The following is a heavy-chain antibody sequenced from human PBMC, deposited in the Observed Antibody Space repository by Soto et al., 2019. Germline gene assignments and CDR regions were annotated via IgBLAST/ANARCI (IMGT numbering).Heavy chain of an antibody. CDR2: ISGSGGST. V-gene: IGHV3-23*01. CDR3: ARGPPHGRYSSSWYVHY. CDR1: GFTFSSYA. Sequence: EVQLLESGGGLVQPGGSLRLSCAASGFTFSSYAMSWVRQAPGKGLEWVAAISGSGGSTYYADSVKGRFTISRDNSKNTLYLQMNSLRAEDTAVYYCARGPPHGRYSSSWYVHYWGQGTLVTVSS. J-gene: IGHJ4*02. D-gene: IGHD6-13*01.